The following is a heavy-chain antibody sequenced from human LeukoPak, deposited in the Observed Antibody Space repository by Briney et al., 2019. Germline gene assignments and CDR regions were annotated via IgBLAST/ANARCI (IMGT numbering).Heavy chain of an antibody. Sequence: ASVKVSCKASGYTFTSCAMNWVRQAPGQGLEWMGWISAYNGNTNYAQKLQGRVTMTTDTSTNTAYMELRSLRSDDTAVYYCARTSPVTTLKYWGQGTLVTVSS. CDR3: ARTSPVTTLKY. D-gene: IGHD4-17*01. J-gene: IGHJ4*02. CDR2: ISAYNGNT. CDR1: GYTFTSCA. V-gene: IGHV1-18*01.